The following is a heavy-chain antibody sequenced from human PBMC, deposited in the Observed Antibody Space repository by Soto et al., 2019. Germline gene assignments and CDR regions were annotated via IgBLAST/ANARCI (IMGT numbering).Heavy chain of an antibody. V-gene: IGHV4-39*01. Sequence: SETLSLTCTVSGGSISSSSYYWGWIRQPPGKGLEWIGSIYYSGSTYCNPSLKSRVTISVDTSKNQFSLKLSSVTAADTAVYYCARRRPPGGMDVWGQGTTVTV. J-gene: IGHJ6*02. CDR2: IYYSGST. CDR1: GGSISSSSYY. CDR3: ARRRPPGGMDV.